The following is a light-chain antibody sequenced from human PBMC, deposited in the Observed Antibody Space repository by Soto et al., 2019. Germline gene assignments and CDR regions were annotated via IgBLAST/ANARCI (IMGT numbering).Light chain of an antibody. J-gene: IGKJ1*01. CDR2: GAS. Sequence: EIVLTQSPGTLSLSPGERATLSCRASQSVSSSYLAWYQQKPGQAPRLLIHGASNRATGIPDRFSGSGSGTDFTLTISRLEPEDFAVYYCQQYQQFPTSHSTFGQGNKVDIK. V-gene: IGKV3-20*01. CDR1: QSVSSSY. CDR3: QQYQQFPTSHST.